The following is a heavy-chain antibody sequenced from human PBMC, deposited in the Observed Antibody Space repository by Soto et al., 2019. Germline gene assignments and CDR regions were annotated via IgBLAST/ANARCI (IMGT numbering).Heavy chain of an antibody. CDR1: GFTFSSYA. J-gene: IGHJ6*02. CDR2: IGESGTPT. CDR3: ARYIPGVRYYGMEV. V-gene: IGHV3-23*01. D-gene: IGHD2-2*01. Sequence: HPGGSLRLFCAASGFTFSSYAMKWVRQAPGKGLEWVSLIGESGTPTYYADSVKGRFTISRDNSGNTLFLEMYSLRAEDTAVYYCARYIPGVRYYGMEVSGQGTTVTVSS.